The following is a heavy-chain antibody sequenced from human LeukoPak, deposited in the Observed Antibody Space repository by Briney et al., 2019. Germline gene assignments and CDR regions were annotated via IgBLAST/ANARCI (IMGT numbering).Heavy chain of an antibody. CDR2: IYYSGST. CDR3: ARGGAAAGTRSHYYYGMDV. Sequence: SETLSLTCTVSGGSISSSSYYWGWIRQPPGKGLEWIGSIYYSGSTYYNPSLKSRVTISVDTSKNQFSLKLSSVTAADTAVYYCARGGAAAGTRSHYYYGMDVWGQGTTVTVSS. D-gene: IGHD6-13*01. V-gene: IGHV4-39*07. CDR1: GGSISSSSYY. J-gene: IGHJ6*02.